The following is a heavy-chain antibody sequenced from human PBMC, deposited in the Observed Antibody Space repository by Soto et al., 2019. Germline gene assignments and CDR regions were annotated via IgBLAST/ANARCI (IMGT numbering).Heavy chain of an antibody. D-gene: IGHD2-21*02. CDR3: AYCGGDCYSGRSNWFDP. Sequence: QVQLVQSGAEVKKPGSSVKVSCKASGGTFSSYAISWVRQAPGQGLEWMGGIIPIFGTANYAQKFQGRVTITAYESTSTAYMELSRLRSEDTAVYYCAYCGGDCYSGRSNWFDPWGQGTLVTVSS. J-gene: IGHJ5*02. CDR1: GGTFSSYA. V-gene: IGHV1-69*01. CDR2: IIPIFGTA.